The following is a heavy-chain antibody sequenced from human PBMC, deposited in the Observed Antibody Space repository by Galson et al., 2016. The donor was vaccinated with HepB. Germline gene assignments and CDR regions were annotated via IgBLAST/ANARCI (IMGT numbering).Heavy chain of an antibody. CDR1: GFTFSTYS. CDR2: ISITSGYK. J-gene: IGHJ6*02. CDR3: ARVNIVVVPIGLRGEDLYYAMAG. D-gene: IGHD2-2*01. V-gene: IGHV3-21*04. Sequence: SLRLSCAASGFTFSTYSMNWVRQAPGKGLEWVSFISITSGYKYYADSLKGRVTISRDNAKNSLYLQMNSLRAADTAVYYCARVNIVVVPIGLRGEDLYYAMAGGGQGTTVTVS.